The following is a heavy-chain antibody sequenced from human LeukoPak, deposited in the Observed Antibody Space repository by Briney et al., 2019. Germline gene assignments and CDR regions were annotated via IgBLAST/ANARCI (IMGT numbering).Heavy chain of an antibody. CDR1: GGSFSTYA. D-gene: IGHD6-13*01. CDR3: ARVYSSSWYFGRPRPLNRNGFDY. V-gene: IGHV1-69*13. Sequence: ASVKVSCKASGGSFSTYAIHWVRQAPGQGLEWMGGIIPVFGTSHQPQKFQGRVTITADESAGTAYLELSSLTSEDTAVYYCARVYSSSWYFGRPRPLNRNGFDYWGQGTLVTVSS. J-gene: IGHJ4*02. CDR2: IIPVFGTS.